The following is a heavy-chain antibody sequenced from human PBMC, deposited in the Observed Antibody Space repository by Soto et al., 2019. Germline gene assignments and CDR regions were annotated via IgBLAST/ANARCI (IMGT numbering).Heavy chain of an antibody. CDR3: ARFKGCSGGSCYSHFDY. V-gene: IGHV3-30-3*01. CDR2: ISYDGSNK. Sequence: QVQLVESGGGVVQPGRSLRLSCAASGFTFSGFAMHWVRQAPVKGLEWVAVISYDGSNKYYADSVKGRFTISRDNSKNTLYVQMNSLRAEDTAVYYCARFKGCSGGSCYSHFDYWGQGTLVTVSS. J-gene: IGHJ4*02. D-gene: IGHD2-15*01. CDR1: GFTFSGFA.